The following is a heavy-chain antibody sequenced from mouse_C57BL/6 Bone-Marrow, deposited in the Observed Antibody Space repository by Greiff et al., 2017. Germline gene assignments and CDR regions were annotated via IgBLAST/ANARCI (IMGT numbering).Heavy chain of an antibody. Sequence: VQLQQSGPELVKPGASVKISCKASGYTFTDYYMNWVKQSHGKSLEWIGDINPNNGGTSYNQKFKGKATLTVDKSSSTAYMELRSLTSEDSAVYYCARCGYDEDYWGQGTTLTVSS. CDR2: INPNNGGT. J-gene: IGHJ2*01. V-gene: IGHV1-26*01. CDR1: GYTFTDYY. D-gene: IGHD2-2*01. CDR3: ARCGYDEDY.